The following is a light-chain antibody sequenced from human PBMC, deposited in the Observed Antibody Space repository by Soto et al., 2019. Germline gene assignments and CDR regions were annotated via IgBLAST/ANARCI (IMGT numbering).Light chain of an antibody. V-gene: IGKV1-39*01. Sequence: DIQMTQSPYSLSTSVGERVTITCRTSQSVSTYLNWYQQRQGKAPKLLIYGASSLQSGVPSRFSDRGSGTHFTLTISSLQPEDFATYYCQEGSTLLTFGGGTKVEIK. CDR1: QSVSTY. CDR3: QEGSTLLT. CDR2: GAS. J-gene: IGKJ4*01.